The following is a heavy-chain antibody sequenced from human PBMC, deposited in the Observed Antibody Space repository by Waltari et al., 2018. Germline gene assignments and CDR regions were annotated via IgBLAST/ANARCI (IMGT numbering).Heavy chain of an antibody. Sequence: QVHLVQSGAEVKKPGASVKVSCKASGYTFTGYYIQWVRQAPGHGPEWMGRMYPKTGVVNYAQQLQGRVTMTRDTSSRTAYMDLDRLRSDDTAVYYCALGRTTTSQDVFGFWGQGTMVIVSS. D-gene: IGHD1-26*01. CDR1: GYTFTGYY. CDR2: MYPKTGVV. CDR3: ALGRTTTSQDVFGF. J-gene: IGHJ3*01. V-gene: IGHV1-2*06.